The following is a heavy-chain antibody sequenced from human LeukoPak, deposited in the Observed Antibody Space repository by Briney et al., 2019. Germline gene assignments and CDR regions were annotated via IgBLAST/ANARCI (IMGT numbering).Heavy chain of an antibody. V-gene: IGHV1-69*06. CDR1: GGTFSSYA. J-gene: IGHJ4*02. Sequence: SVKVSCKASGGTFSSYAISWVRQAPGQGLEWMGGIIPIFGTANYAQKFQGRVTITADKSTSTAYMELSSLRSEDTAVYYYARDQAEGKLPPDYWGQGTLVTVSS. D-gene: IGHD2-15*01. CDR3: ARDQAEGKLPPDY. CDR2: IIPIFGTA.